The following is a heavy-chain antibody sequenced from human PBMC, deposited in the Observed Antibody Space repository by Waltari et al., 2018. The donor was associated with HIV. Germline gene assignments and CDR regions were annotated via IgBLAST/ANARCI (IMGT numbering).Heavy chain of an antibody. CDR2: FIRIFGTP. Sequence: QVQLVQSGAEWQQPGSSVKVSCRAPVGIFTSNAITWLRQAPGQGLEWMGGFIRIFGTPNYAQKFQGRATITADESTGTAYMELRSLRSEDTAVYYCARRFTWNKSYYYYGLAVWGQGTTVTVSS. CDR3: ARRFTWNKSYYYYGLAV. CDR1: VGIFTSNA. D-gene: IGHD3-10*01. J-gene: IGHJ6*02. V-gene: IGHV1-69*12.